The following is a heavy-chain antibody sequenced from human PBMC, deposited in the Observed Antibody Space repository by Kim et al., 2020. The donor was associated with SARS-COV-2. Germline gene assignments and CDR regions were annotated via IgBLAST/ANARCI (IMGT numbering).Heavy chain of an antibody. Sequence: SETLSLTCTVSGGSISSSSYYWGWIRQPPGKGLEWIGSIYYSGSTYYNPSLKSRVTISVDTSKNQFSLKLSSVTAADTAVYYCARQSPVGVYGYWGQGTLVTVSS. J-gene: IGHJ4*02. D-gene: IGHD3-22*01. CDR1: GGSISSSSYY. CDR3: ARQSPVGVYGY. CDR2: IYYSGST. V-gene: IGHV4-39*01.